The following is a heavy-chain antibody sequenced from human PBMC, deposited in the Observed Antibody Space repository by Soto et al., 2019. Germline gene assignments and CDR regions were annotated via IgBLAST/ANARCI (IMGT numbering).Heavy chain of an antibody. CDR2: IYYTGRT. D-gene: IGHD1-26*01. J-gene: IGHJ4*02. Sequence: QVQLQESGPELVKPSQTLSLACTVSDGSVSRGGYYWSWLRQSPGKGLEWIGNIYYTGRTSYNPSLKSRVTISLETSKRQFSLRLASVSAADTALYYCAREGSYHYFDYWGQGALVTVSS. CDR3: AREGSYHYFDY. V-gene: IGHV4-31*03. CDR1: DGSVSRGGYY.